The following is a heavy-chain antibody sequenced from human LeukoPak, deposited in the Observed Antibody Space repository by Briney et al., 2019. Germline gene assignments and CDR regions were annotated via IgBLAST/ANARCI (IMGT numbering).Heavy chain of an antibody. CDR3: AKDLGYNWNYFDY. Sequence: GGSLRLSCAASGFTFSSYAMTWVRQAPGKGLEWVSGINDSGGSTYYADSVKGRFTISRDNSKNTLYMQMNSLRAEDTAVYYCAKDLGYNWNYFDYWGQGTLVTVSS. CDR1: GFTFSSYA. D-gene: IGHD1-20*01. V-gene: IGHV3-23*01. J-gene: IGHJ4*02. CDR2: INDSGGST.